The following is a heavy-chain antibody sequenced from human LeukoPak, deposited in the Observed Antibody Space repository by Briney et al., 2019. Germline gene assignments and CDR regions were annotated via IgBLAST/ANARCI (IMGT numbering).Heavy chain of an antibody. Sequence: GASVKVSCKASGYTFTSYDINWVRQATGQGLEWMGWMNPNSGNTGYAQKFQGRVTITTDESTSTAYMELSSLRSEDTAVYYCASYDSSGYYRHDGYFDLWGRGTLVTVSS. CDR1: GYTFTSYD. CDR2: MNPNSGNT. CDR3: ASYDSSGYYRHDGYFDL. V-gene: IGHV1-8*01. D-gene: IGHD3-22*01. J-gene: IGHJ2*01.